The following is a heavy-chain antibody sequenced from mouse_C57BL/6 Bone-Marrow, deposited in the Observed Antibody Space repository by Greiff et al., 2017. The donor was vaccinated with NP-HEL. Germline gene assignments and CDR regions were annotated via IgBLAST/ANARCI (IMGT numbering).Heavy chain of an antibody. D-gene: IGHD1-1*01. Sequence: VQLQQSGAELVRPGASVKLSCTASGFNIKDDYMHWVKQRPEQGLEWIGWIDPENGDTEYASKFQGKATITAETSSNTAYLQLSSLTSEDTAVYYCTTWYYGSSPYAMDYWGQGTSVTVSS. CDR2: IDPENGDT. J-gene: IGHJ4*01. CDR1: GFNIKDDY. CDR3: TTWYYGSSPYAMDY. V-gene: IGHV14-4*01.